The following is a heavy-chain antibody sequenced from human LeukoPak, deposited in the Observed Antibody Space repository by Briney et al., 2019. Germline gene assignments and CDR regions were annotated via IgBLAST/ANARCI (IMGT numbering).Heavy chain of an antibody. CDR1: GFTFSSYA. CDR2: ISGSGGST. V-gene: IGHV3-23*01. Sequence: GGSLRLSCAASGFTFSSYAMSWVRQAPGKGLEWVSAISGSGGSTYYTDSVKGRFTISRDNSKNTLYLQMNSLRAEDTAVYYCAKENYYDSSGYCAFDYWGQGTLVTVSS. J-gene: IGHJ4*02. CDR3: AKENYYDSSGYCAFDY. D-gene: IGHD3-22*01.